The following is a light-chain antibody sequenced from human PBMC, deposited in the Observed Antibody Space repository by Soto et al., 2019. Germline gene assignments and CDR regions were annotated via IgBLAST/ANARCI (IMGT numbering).Light chain of an antibody. CDR2: DAS. J-gene: IGKJ4*01. CDR1: QSVNSY. V-gene: IGKV3-11*01. Sequence: EVVLTQSPATLSLSPGERATLSCRASQSVNSYLAWYQQKPGQAPRLLIYDASNRATGIPARFSGSGSGTDFTLTISSLEPEDFAVYYCQQRSIWRTFGGGTKVEI. CDR3: QQRSIWRT.